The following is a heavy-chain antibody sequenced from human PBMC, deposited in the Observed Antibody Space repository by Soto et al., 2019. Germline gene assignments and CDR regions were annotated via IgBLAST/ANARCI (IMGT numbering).Heavy chain of an antibody. CDR2: IKSKTDGGTT. D-gene: IGHD3-9*01. CDR3: TTLGLRYFDWSHYDPYYMDV. Sequence: GGSLRLSCAASGFTFSNAWMSWVRQAPGKGLEWVGRIKSKTDGGTTDYAAPVKGRFTISRDDSKNTLYLQMNSLKTEDTAVYYCTTLGLRYFDWSHYDPYYMDVWGKGTTVTVSS. CDR1: GFTFSNAW. V-gene: IGHV3-15*01. J-gene: IGHJ6*03.